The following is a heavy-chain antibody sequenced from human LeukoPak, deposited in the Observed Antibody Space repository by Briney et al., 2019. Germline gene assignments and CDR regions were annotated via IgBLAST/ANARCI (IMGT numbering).Heavy chain of an antibody. J-gene: IGHJ4*02. CDR2: IYYSGST. V-gene: IGHV4-59*01. CDR1: GGSISSYY. Sequence: SETLSLTCTVSGGSISSYYWSWIRQPPGKGLEWIGYIYYSGSTNYNPSLKSRVTISVDTSKNQFSLKLSSVTAADTAVYHCARDTGDSSGYYYYWGQGTLVTVSP. D-gene: IGHD3-22*01. CDR3: ARDTGDSSGYYYY.